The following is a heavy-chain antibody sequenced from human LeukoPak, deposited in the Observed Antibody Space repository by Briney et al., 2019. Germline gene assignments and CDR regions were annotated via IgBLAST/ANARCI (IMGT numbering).Heavy chain of an antibody. CDR3: ARGAAHSYGYFSDY. Sequence: PGGSLRLSCGASGYIFGDYSMSWVRQAPGKGLEWLSFISTSSNTIYYADSVRGRFTVSRDNAHNSLYLQMNSLTVEDTATYYCARGAAHSYGYFSDYWGQGILVAVSS. J-gene: IGHJ4*02. CDR2: ISTSSNTI. V-gene: IGHV3-48*01. CDR1: GYIFGDYS. D-gene: IGHD5-18*01.